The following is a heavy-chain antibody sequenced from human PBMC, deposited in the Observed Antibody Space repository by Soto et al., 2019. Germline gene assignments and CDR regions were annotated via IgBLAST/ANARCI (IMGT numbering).Heavy chain of an antibody. CDR3: ARSYSDSSGYSYFDY. J-gene: IGHJ4*02. V-gene: IGHV4-4*07. CDR1: GCSIRSYY. D-gene: IGHD3-22*01. CDR2: IYTTGST. Sequence: PETLSLTCTVSGCSIRSYYWSWIRQPAGKGLAWIGHIYTTGSTNYNPSLKSRGTMSGDTSKNKFSLKLSSVTAADTAVYYCARSYSDSSGYSYFDYWGQGILVTVS.